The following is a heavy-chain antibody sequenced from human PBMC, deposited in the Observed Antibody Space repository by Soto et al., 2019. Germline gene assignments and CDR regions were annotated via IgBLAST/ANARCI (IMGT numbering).Heavy chain of an antibody. CDR2: IQSGGPT. V-gene: IGHV3-66*01. J-gene: IGHJ2*01. Sequence: KGLEWVSLIQSGGPTYYADSVKGRFTISRDTSENTLHLQMDSLRAEDTAVYYCVFFFQAGDGIRGYGTVSAFLLNRSSDL. CDR3: VFFFQAGDGIRGYGTVSAFLLNRSSDL. D-gene: IGHD5-18*01.